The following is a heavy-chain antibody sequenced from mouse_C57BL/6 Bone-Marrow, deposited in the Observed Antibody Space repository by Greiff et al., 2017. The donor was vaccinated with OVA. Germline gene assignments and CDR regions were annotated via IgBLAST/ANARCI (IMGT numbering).Heavy chain of an antibody. D-gene: IGHD2-2*01. J-gene: IGHJ2*01. CDR3: ARGLVFDY. V-gene: IGHV3-6*01. Sequence: EVKLEESGPGLVKPSQSLSLTCSVTGYSITSGYYWNWIRQFPGNKLEWMGYISYDGSNNYNPSLKNRISITRDTSKNQFFLKLKSVTTEDTATYYCARGLVFDYWGQGTTLTVSS. CDR2: ISYDGSN. CDR1: GYSITSGYY.